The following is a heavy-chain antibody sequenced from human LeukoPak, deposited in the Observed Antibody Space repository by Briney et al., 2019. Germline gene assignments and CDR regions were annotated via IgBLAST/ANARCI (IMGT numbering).Heavy chain of an antibody. CDR3: ARQEYYDSSGFKGRAFDI. J-gene: IGHJ3*02. CDR2: VYGSGST. CDR1: GASISSYF. Sequence: SETLSLTCTVSGASISSYFWSWVRQPPGSGLEWIGYVYGSGSTVYNPSLKSRLTISLDTSKSHFSLKLSSVTAADTAVYYCARQEYYDSSGFKGRAFDIWGQGTMVAVSS. V-gene: IGHV4-59*08. D-gene: IGHD3-22*01.